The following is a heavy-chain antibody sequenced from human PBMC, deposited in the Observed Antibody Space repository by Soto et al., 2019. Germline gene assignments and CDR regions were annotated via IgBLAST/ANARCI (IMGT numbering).Heavy chain of an antibody. CDR3: ARGHYPREE. CDR2: INQDGSET. J-gene: IGHJ4*02. D-gene: IGHD1-26*01. CDR1: GFTFRSYC. V-gene: IGHV3-7*01. Sequence: EVQLVESGGGLVQPGGSPGLSCAASGFTFRSYCMSWVRQAAGSGLEWMANINQDGSETSYLDSVKGRFTNSRDNAKNSLCLQMNSLRAEDTAVYFSARGHYPREEWGQGTPVTVSS.